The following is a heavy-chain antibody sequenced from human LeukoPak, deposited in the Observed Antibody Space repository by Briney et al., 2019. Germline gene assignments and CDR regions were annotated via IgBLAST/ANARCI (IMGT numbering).Heavy chain of an antibody. CDR1: GFTFSSYG. D-gene: IGHD5-12*01. CDR2: IWYDGSNK. CDR3: ARDQSRLAKKPKYYFDY. V-gene: IGHV3-33*01. Sequence: GGSLGLSCAASGFTFSSYGMHWVRQAPGKGLEWVVVIWYDGSNKYYADSVKGRFTISRDNSKNTLYLQMSSLRAEDTAVYYCARDQSRLAKKPKYYFDYWGQGTLVTVSS. J-gene: IGHJ4*02.